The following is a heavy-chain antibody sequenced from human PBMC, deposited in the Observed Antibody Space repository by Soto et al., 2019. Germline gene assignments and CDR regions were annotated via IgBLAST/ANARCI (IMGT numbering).Heavy chain of an antibody. CDR1: GFTFSSYA. CDR3: AKSHRAGVRWRGSGFDY. Sequence: GGSLRLSCAASGFTFSSYAMSWVRQAPGKGLEWVSAISGSGGSTYYADSVKGRFTISRDNSKNTLYLQMNSLRAEDTAVYYCAKSHRAGVRWRGSGFDYWGQGTLVTVSS. J-gene: IGHJ4*02. D-gene: IGHD4-17*01. V-gene: IGHV3-23*01. CDR2: ISGSGGST.